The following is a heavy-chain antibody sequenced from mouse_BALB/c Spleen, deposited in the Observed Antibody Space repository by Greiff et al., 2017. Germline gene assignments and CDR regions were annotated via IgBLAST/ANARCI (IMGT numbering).Heavy chain of an antibody. CDR1: GFNIKDTY. Sequence: VQLQQSGAELVKPGASVKLSCTASGFNIKDTYMHWVKQRPEQGLEWIGRIDPANGNTKYDPKFQGKATITADTSSNTAYLQLSSLTSEDTAVYYCARSWDGPSMDDWGQGTSVTVSS. V-gene: IGHV14-3*02. J-gene: IGHJ4*01. CDR2: IDPANGNT. CDR3: ARSWDGPSMDD. D-gene: IGHD2-3*01.